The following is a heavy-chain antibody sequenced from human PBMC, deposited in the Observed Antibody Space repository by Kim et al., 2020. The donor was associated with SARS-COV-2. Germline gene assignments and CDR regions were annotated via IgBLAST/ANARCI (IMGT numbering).Heavy chain of an antibody. Sequence: SVKVSCKASGETFSSYAISWVRQAPGQGLEWMGGVIPFSGAADYPQKFQGRVTITADESTTTAYLQLSSLRSEDTAFYYCARDSTYSRGRFDHWGQGTLVTVSS. V-gene: IGHV1-69*13. D-gene: IGHD6-13*01. J-gene: IGHJ4*02. CDR1: GETFSSYA. CDR2: VIPFSGAA. CDR3: ARDSTYSRGRFDH.